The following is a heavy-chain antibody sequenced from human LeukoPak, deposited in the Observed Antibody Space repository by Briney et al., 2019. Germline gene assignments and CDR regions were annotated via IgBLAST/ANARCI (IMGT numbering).Heavy chain of an antibody. Sequence: ASVKASCKASGHPFTSYAINWVRQATGHGLEWMGWMNPNSDNTGYAHKFQGRVTMTKNTSINTVYMELSSLRAEDTAVYYCAGVYSNYWFDSWGQGTLVTVSS. V-gene: IGHV1-8*01. CDR1: GHPFTSYA. J-gene: IGHJ5*01. CDR2: MNPNSDNT. D-gene: IGHD4-11*01. CDR3: AGVYSNYWFDS.